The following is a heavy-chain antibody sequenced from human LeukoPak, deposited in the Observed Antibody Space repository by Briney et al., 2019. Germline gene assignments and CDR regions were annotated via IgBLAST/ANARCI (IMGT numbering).Heavy chain of an antibody. CDR2: ISGSGGST. D-gene: IGHD4-17*01. Sequence: GGSLRLSCAASGFTFSSYAMSWVRQAPGKGLEWVSAISGSGGSTYYADSVKGRFTISRDNSKNTLYLQMNSLRAEDTAVYYCAKEEGGDYGDYYYYGMDVWGQGTAVTVSS. J-gene: IGHJ6*02. CDR1: GFTFSSYA. V-gene: IGHV3-23*01. CDR3: AKEEGGDYGDYYYYGMDV.